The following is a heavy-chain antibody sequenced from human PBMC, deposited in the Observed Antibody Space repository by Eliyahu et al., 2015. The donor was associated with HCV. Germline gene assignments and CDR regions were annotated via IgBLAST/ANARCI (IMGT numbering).Heavy chain of an antibody. Sequence: EVQLVESGGGLVQPGRSLRLSCAASGFTFDDYAMHWVRQAPGKGLEWVSGISWNSGSIGYADSVKGRFTISRDNAKNSLYLQMNSLRAEDTALYYCAKAIGDTVTTWGVDYWGQGTLVTVSS. CDR2: ISWNSGSI. CDR3: AKAIGDTVTTWGVDY. J-gene: IGHJ4*02. V-gene: IGHV3-9*01. D-gene: IGHD4-17*01. CDR1: GFTFDDYA.